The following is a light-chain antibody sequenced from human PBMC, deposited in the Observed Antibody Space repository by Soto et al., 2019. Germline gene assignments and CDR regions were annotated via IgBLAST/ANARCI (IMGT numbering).Light chain of an antibody. CDR3: QQYGSSPPYT. V-gene: IGKV3-20*01. Sequence: EIALTQSPGTLSLSPGERATLSCRASQSFSSSSLAWYQQRPGQAPRLLIYGASSRATGIPDRFSGSGSGTDFTLIISRLEPEDFAVYYCQQYGSSPPYTFVQGTKLEIK. CDR2: GAS. CDR1: QSFSSSS. J-gene: IGKJ2*01.